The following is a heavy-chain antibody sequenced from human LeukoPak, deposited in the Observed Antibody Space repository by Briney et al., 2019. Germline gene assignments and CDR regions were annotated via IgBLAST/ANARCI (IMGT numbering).Heavy chain of an antibody. D-gene: IGHD6-13*01. V-gene: IGHV1-46*01. CDR1: GYTFTSNH. Sequence: ASVKVSCKASGYTFTSNHIHCVRQAPGQGLEWMGVINPSGDSTSYAQKFQGRVAMTRDTSTSTVYMELSSLRSEDTAIYYCAKLAASETGEGSWGQGTLVTVSS. CDR2: INPSGDST. CDR3: AKLAASETGEGS. J-gene: IGHJ5*02.